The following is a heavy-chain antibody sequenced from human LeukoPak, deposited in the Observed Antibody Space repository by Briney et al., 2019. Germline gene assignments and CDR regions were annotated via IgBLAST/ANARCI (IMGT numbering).Heavy chain of an antibody. V-gene: IGHV4-34*01. CDR1: GGSFSGYY. D-gene: IGHD3-10*01. Sequence: SETLSLTCAVYGGSFSGYYWSWIRQPPGKGLEWIGEINHSGSTNYNPSLKSRVTISVDTSKNQFSLKLSSVTAADTAVYYCARHVMWFGEPSYYYYMDVWGKGTTVTISS. CDR3: ARHVMWFGEPSYYYYMDV. CDR2: INHSGST. J-gene: IGHJ6*03.